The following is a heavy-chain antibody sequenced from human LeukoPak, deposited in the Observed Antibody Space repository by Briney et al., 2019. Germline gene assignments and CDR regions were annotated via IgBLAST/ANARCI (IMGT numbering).Heavy chain of an antibody. V-gene: IGHV4-34*01. Sequence: SETLSLTCAVYGGSFSGYYWSWIRQPPGKGLEWIGEINHSGSTNYNPSLKSRVTISVDTFKNQFSLKLSSVTAADTAVYYCARRLQYYYYGMDVWGQGTTVTVSS. CDR2: INHSGST. J-gene: IGHJ6*02. CDR1: GGSFSGYY. CDR3: ARRLQYYYYGMDV.